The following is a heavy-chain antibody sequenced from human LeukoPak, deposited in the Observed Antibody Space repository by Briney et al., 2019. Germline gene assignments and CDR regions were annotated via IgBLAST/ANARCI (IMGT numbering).Heavy chain of an antibody. CDR1: GFTFSSYG. Sequence: PGGSLRLSCAASGFTFSSYGMHWVRQAPGKGLEWVAFIRYDGSNKYYADSVKGRFTISRDNSKNTLYLQMNSLRAEDTAVYYCARDGQGIAVAFDYWGQGTLVTVSS. D-gene: IGHD6-19*01. CDR2: IRYDGSNK. J-gene: IGHJ4*02. CDR3: ARDGQGIAVAFDY. V-gene: IGHV3-30*02.